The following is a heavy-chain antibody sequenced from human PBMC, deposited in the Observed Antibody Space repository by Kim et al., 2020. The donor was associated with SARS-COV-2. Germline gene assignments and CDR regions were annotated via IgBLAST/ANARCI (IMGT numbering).Heavy chain of an antibody. CDR2: IYHSGST. D-gene: IGHD3-9*01. Sequence: SETLSLTCTVSGYSISSGYYWGWIRQPPGKGLEWIGSIYHSGSTYYNPSLKSRVTISVDTSKNQFSLKLSSVTAADTAVYYCASVRGFFDWFTNGGGYF. V-gene: IGHV4-38-2*02. J-gene: IGHJ4*01. CDR1: GYSISSGYY. CDR3: ASVRGFFDWFTNGGGYF.